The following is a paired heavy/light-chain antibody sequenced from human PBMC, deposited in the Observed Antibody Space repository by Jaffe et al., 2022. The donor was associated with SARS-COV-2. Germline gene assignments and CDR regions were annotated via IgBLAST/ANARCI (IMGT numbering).Light chain of an antibody. CDR1: QSLVFGDGNIY. Sequence: DAVMTQSPLSLPVTLGQPASISCRSSQSLVFGDGNIYLNWFRQRPGQSPRRLIYKVSNRDSGVPDRFSGSGSGTDFTLKISRVEAEDVGVYYCMQATHWPYTFGQGTKLEI. CDR3: MQATHWPYT. CDR2: KVS. V-gene: IGKV2-30*01. J-gene: IGKJ2*01.
Heavy chain of an antibody. CDR2: IFWNGGGI. V-gene: IGHV3-9*01. D-gene: IGHD1-26*01. Sequence: EAQLVESGGGLVQPGRSLRLSCAASGFTFNDHAMHWVRQTPGKGLEWVSGIFWNGGGIGYADSVKGRFSVSRDNAKNTLYLQMNSLKAEDTALYYCIKDIKAGGLDYWGQGTLVTVSS. CDR1: GFTFNDHA. J-gene: IGHJ4*02. CDR3: IKDIKAGGLDY.